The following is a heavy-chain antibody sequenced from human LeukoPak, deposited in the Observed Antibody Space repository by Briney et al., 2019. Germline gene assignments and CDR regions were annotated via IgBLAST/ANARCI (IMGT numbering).Heavy chain of an antibody. D-gene: IGHD5-18*01. Sequence: PGGSLRLSCAASGFTFSDYYISWIRQAPGKGLEWVSYISSSSSYTNYADSVKGRFTISRDNAKISLYLQMNSLRAEDTAVYYCARAEVDTAMVTWFDYWGQGTLVTVSS. V-gene: IGHV3-11*06. J-gene: IGHJ4*02. CDR1: GFTFSDYY. CDR3: ARAEVDTAMVTWFDY. CDR2: ISSSSSYT.